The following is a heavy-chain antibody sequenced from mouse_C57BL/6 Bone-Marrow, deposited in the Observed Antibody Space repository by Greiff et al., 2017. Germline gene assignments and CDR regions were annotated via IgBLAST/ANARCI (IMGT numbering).Heavy chain of an antibody. J-gene: IGHJ3*01. D-gene: IGHD2-4*01. CDR3: ARYDYDGFAY. CDR2: IDPSDSYT. V-gene: IGHV1-59*01. Sequence: QVQLQQPGAELVRPGPSVKLSCKASGYTFTSYWMHWVKQRPGQGLEWIGVIDPSDSYTNYNQKFKGKATLTVDTSSSTAYMQLSSLTSEDSAVYYCARYDYDGFAYWGQGTLVTVSA. CDR1: GYTFTSYW.